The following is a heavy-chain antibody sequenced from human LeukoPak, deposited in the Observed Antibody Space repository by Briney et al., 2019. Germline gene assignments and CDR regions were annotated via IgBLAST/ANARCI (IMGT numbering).Heavy chain of an antibody. D-gene: IGHD6-19*01. CDR2: IYYRGNT. CDR1: GGSISSYY. Sequence: SETLSLTCTVSGGSISSYYWSWIRQPPGKGLEWIGYIYYRGNTNYNPSLKSRVTVSVDTSKNQFSLKLSSVTAADTAVYYCARVAGSYSSGWYVAPWGQGTLVTVSS. V-gene: IGHV4-59*01. J-gene: IGHJ5*02. CDR3: ARVAGSYSSGWYVAP.